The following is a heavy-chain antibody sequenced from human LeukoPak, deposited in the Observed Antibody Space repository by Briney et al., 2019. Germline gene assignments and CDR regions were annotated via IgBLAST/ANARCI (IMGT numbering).Heavy chain of an antibody. CDR3: ARDQRGSWGTDY. V-gene: IGHV1-46*01. D-gene: IGHD7-27*01. CDR1: GYTFTSYD. J-gene: IGHJ4*02. CDR2: IHPSRVNP. Sequence: ASVKVSCQASGYTFTSYDINWVRQAPGQGLEWMGIIHPSRVNPTYARNFQGRVTMTSDTSTSTVYMELTTLRSEDTAVYYCARDQRGSWGTDYWGQGTLVTVSS.